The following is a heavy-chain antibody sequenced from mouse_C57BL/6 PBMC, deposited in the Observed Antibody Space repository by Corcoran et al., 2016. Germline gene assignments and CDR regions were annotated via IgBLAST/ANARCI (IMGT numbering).Heavy chain of an antibody. D-gene: IGHD1-1*01. CDR3: ARRDYYGSKDY. Sequence: EVQLLQSGPELVKPGASVKISCKASGYTFTDHYMNWVKQSPGKSLEWIGDINPNNGGTSYNQKFKGKVTLTVDKSSSTAYMELRSLTSEDSAVYDCARRDYYGSKDYWGQGTTLTVSS. J-gene: IGHJ2*01. CDR1: GYTFTDHY. V-gene: IGHV1-26*01. CDR2: INPNNGGT.